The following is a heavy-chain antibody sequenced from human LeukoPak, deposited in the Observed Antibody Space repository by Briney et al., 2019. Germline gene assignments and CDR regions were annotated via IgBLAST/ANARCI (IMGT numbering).Heavy chain of an antibody. CDR2: IIPIFGTA. J-gene: IGHJ4*02. Sequence: SVKVSCKASGGTYSSYAISWVRQAPGQGLEWMGGIIPIFGTANYAQKFQGRVTITADESTSTAYMELSSLRSEDTAVYYCARGGSGNYYGPAGWGQGTLVTVSS. CDR3: ARGGSGNYYGPAG. V-gene: IGHV1-69*13. D-gene: IGHD1-26*01. CDR1: GGTYSSYA.